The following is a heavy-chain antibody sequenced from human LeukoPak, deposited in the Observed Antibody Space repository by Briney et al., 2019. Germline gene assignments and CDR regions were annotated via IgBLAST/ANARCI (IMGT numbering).Heavy chain of an antibody. Sequence: KSSETLSLTCAVYGGSFSGYYLSWIRQPPGKGLEWIGEINHSGSTNYNPSLKSRGTISVDTSKNQFSLKLSSVTAADTAVYYCARQLYDFWSENAFDIWGQGTMVTVSS. D-gene: IGHD3-3*01. CDR2: INHSGST. V-gene: IGHV4-34*01. CDR1: GGSFSGYY. J-gene: IGHJ3*02. CDR3: ARQLYDFWSENAFDI.